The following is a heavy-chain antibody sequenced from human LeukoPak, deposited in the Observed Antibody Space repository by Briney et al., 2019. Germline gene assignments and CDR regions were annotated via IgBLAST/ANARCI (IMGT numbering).Heavy chain of an antibody. Sequence: ASVKVSCNASGYTFTAYYMHWVRQAAGQGLEWMGWINPNSGGTNYAQKFQGRVTITRDTSISTAYMELSRLRSDDTAVYYCARDYYYGSGSYSGDAFDIWGQGTMVTVSS. CDR2: INPNSGGT. CDR1: GYTFTAYY. J-gene: IGHJ3*02. CDR3: ARDYYYGSGSYSGDAFDI. V-gene: IGHV1-2*02. D-gene: IGHD3-10*01.